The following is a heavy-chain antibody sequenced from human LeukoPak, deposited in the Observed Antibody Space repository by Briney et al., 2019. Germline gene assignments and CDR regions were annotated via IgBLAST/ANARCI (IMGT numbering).Heavy chain of an antibody. Sequence: SETLSLTCTVSGYSISSGYYWGWIRQPPGKGLEWIGYIYYSGSTNYNPSLKSRVTISVDTSKNQFSLKLSSVTAADTAVYYCASPYYGSGSYANYHYYLGVRGQGTTV. CDR2: IYYSGST. CDR1: GYSISSGYY. CDR3: ASPYYGSGSYANYHYYLGV. V-gene: IGHV4-61*01. D-gene: IGHD3-10*01. J-gene: IGHJ6*03.